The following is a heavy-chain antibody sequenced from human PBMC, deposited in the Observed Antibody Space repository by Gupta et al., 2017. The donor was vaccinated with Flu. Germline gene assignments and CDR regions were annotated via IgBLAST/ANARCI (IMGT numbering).Heavy chain of an antibody. J-gene: IGHJ6*03. D-gene: IGHD3-3*01. CDR2: IYYSGST. Sequence: LEWIGYIYYSGSTNYNPSLKSRVTISVDTSKNQFSLKLSSVTAADTAVYYCARALGYTIFGVVIRGSYYMDVWGKGTTVTVS. CDR3: ARALGYTIFGVVIRGSYYMDV. V-gene: IGHV4-59*01.